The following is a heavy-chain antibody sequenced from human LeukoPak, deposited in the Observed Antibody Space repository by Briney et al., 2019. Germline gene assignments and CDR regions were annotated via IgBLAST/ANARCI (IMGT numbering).Heavy chain of an antibody. D-gene: IGHD5-24*01. CDR3: AKDLGRWLQSPSDY. J-gene: IGHJ4*02. CDR2: ISGSGGST. CDR1: GFTFSSYA. Sequence: PGGSLRLSCAASGFTFSSYAMRWVRQAPGKGLEWVSAISGSGGSTYYADSVKGRFTIYRDNSKNTLYLQMNSLRAEDTAVYYCAKDLGRWLQSPSDYWGQGTLVTVSS. V-gene: IGHV3-23*01.